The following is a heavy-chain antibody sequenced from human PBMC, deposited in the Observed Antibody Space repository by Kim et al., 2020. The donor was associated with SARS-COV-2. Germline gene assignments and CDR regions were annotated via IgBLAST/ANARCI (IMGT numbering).Heavy chain of an antibody. CDR1: GFTFSSYW. V-gene: IGHV3-7*01. J-gene: IGHJ3*02. CDR2: IKQDASVI. CDR3: ARPYRGGSFDI. Sequence: GGSLRLSCAASGFTFSSYWMSWVRQAPGKGLEWVASIKQDASVISYVYSVRGRFTISRDNAKNSLSLQMDSLRAEDTALYFCARPYRGGSFDIWGQGTMVTVSS. D-gene: IGHD3-16*01.